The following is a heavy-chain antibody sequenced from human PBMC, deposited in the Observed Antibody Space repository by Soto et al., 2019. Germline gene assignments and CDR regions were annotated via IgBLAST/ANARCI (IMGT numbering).Heavy chain of an antibody. J-gene: IGHJ3*02. Sequence: QVQLQESGPGLVKPSQTLSLTCTVSGGSISSGDYYWSWIRQPPGKGLEWIGYIYYSGSTYYNPSLKSRVTISVDTSKNQFALKLSSVTAADTAVYYCARGRGWVVVVADIWGQGTMVTVSS. CDR1: GGSISSGDYY. CDR3: ARGRGWVVVVADI. D-gene: IGHD2-15*01. V-gene: IGHV4-30-4*01. CDR2: IYYSGST.